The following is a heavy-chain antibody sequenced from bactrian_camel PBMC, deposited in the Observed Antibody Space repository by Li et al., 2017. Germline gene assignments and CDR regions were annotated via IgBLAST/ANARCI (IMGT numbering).Heavy chain of an antibody. CDR2: IGAAGYE. CDR1: GCNFTSHC. V-gene: IGHV3S63*01. Sequence: HVQLVESGGGSVQAGGSLKLSCVASGCNFTSHCMGWFRQGTGNERETVAYIGAAGYELYTESAKGRFTISRDYANNTMYLQLNDLKTDDTAMYYCARGFNPLRGSTWSSEASRGQGTQVTVS. D-gene: IGHD2*01. CDR3: ARGFNPLRGSTWSSEAS. J-gene: IGHJ4*01.